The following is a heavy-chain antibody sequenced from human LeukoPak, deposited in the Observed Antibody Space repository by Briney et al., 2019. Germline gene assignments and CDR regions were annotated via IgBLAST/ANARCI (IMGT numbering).Heavy chain of an antibody. J-gene: IGHJ4*02. CDR1: GFTFITYW. CDR2: IKQDGSEK. D-gene: IGHD5-18*01. V-gene: IGHV3-7*01. Sequence: GGSLRLSCAASGFTFITYWMSWVRQAPGKGLEWVANIKQDGSEKYYVDSVKGRFTISRDNAKNSLYLQMNSLRAEDTAVYYCAREAERYSYGYFYFDYWGQGTLVTVSS. CDR3: AREAERYSYGYFYFDY.